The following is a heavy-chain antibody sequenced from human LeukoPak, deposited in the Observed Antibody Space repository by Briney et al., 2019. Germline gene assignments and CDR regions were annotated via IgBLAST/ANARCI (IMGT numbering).Heavy chain of an antibody. CDR1: GFTFDDYA. CDR3: AKAQGAQLTPSYLDAFDI. V-gene: IGHV3-9*03. Sequence: GGSLRLSCAASGFTFDDYAMHWVRQAPGKGLEWVSGISWNSGSIGYADSVKGRFTISRDNAKNSLYLQMNSLRAEDMALYYCAKAQGAQLTPSYLDAFDIWGQGTMVTVSS. D-gene: IGHD4-23*01. J-gene: IGHJ3*02. CDR2: ISWNSGSI.